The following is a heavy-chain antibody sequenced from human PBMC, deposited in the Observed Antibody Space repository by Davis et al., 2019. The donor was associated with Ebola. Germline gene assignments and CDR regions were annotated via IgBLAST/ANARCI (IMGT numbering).Heavy chain of an antibody. Sequence: PGGSLRLSCAASGFTFSSYAMSWVRQAPGKGLEWVSAISGSGGSTYYADSVKGRFTISRDNSKNTLYLQMNSLRAEDTAVYYCAKDGGYCSGGSCYLYYYYGTDVWGKGTTVTVSS. CDR1: GFTFSSYA. V-gene: IGHV3-23*01. CDR2: ISGSGGST. CDR3: AKDGGYCSGGSCYLYYYYGTDV. D-gene: IGHD2-15*01. J-gene: IGHJ6*04.